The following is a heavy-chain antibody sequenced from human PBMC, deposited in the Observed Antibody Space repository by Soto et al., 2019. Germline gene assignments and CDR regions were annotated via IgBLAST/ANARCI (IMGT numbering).Heavy chain of an antibody. Sequence: PGGSLRLSCAASGFTFSSYAMHWVRQAPGKGLEWVAVIAYDGRNKYYADSVKGRFTISRDNSKNTLYLEMNSLRAEDTAVYYCVRGSSFVSGIYYNVGFFAPWGQGTLVTVLL. CDR3: VRGSSFVSGIYYNVGFFAP. D-gene: IGHD3-10*01. CDR1: GFTFSSYA. V-gene: IGHV3-30*04. CDR2: IAYDGRNK. J-gene: IGHJ5*02.